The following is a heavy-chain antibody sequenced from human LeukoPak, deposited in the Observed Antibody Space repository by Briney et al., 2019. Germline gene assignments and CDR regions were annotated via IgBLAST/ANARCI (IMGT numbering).Heavy chain of an antibody. CDR2: IYTCGST. CDR3: ARDRRYSSGWYYFDY. V-gene: IGHV4-4*07. CDR1: GGSISSYY. J-gene: IGHJ4*02. Sequence: SETLSLTCTVSGGSISSYYWSWIRQPAGKGLEWIGRIYTCGSTNYNPSLKSRVTMSVDTSKNQFSLKLSSVTAADTAVYYCARDRRYSSGWYYFDYWGQGTLVTVSS. D-gene: IGHD6-19*01.